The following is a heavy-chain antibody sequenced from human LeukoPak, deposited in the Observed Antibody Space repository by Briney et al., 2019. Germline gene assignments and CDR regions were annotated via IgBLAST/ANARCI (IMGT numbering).Heavy chain of an antibody. CDR2: ISAFNGKT. CDR3: ASPVGATWTGDAFDI. D-gene: IGHD1-26*01. V-gene: IGHV1-18*01. CDR1: GYTFTSYG. J-gene: IGHJ3*02. Sequence: GASVKVSCKASGYTFTSYGISWVRQAPGQGLEWMGWISAFNGKTNYAQKLQGRVTMTTDTSTSTAYMELRGLRSDDPALYYGASPVGATWTGDAFDIGGEGTMLTVSS.